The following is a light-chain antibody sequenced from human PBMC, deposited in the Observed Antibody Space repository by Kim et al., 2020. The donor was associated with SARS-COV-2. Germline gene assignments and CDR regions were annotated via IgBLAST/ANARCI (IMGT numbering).Light chain of an antibody. V-gene: IGLV6-57*01. Sequence: GNTLTIACTRSSGSIASNYVQWYHQRPGSSPTTVIYEDNQRPSGVPDRFSGAIDSSSNSASLTISGLKTEDEADYYCQSYDSSNVVFGGGTQLTVL. CDR2: EDN. J-gene: IGLJ2*01. CDR1: SGSIASNY. CDR3: QSYDSSNVV.